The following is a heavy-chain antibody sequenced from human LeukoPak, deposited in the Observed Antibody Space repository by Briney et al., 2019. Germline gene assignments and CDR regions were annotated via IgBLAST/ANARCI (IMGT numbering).Heavy chain of an antibody. CDR1: GGSISSGGYS. CDR2: IYHSGST. D-gene: IGHD3-16*02. V-gene: IGHV4-30-2*01. Sequence: PSETLSLTYAVSGGSISSGGYSWSWIRQPPGKGLEWIGYIYHSGSTYYNPSLKSRVTISVDRSKNQFSLKLSSVTAADTAVYYCATYRRVYDYVWGSYRPYNWFDPWGQGTLVTVSS. CDR3: ATYRRVYDYVWGSYRPYNWFDP. J-gene: IGHJ5*02.